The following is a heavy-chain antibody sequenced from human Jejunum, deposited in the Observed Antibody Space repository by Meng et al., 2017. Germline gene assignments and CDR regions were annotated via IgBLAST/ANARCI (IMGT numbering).Heavy chain of an antibody. D-gene: IGHD1-14*01. CDR2: IKSDGSTT. J-gene: IGHJ4*02. Sequence: GGSLRLSCAVSGFTFSSYWMHWVRQAPGKGLVWVAHIKSDGSTTNYADSVKGRFTISRDNARNTLYLQMNSLTVEDTAIYYCASQTSTEYWGQGTRVTVSS. CDR3: ASQTSTEY. CDR1: GFTFSSYW. V-gene: IGHV3-74*01.